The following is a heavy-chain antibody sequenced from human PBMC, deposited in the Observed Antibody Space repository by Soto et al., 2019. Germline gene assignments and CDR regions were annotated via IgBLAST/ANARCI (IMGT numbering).Heavy chain of an antibody. CDR2: IYPGDSDT. Sequence: GESLKISCKDSGYSFTSYWIGWVRQMPGKGLEWMGMIYPGDSDTRYSQSFQGQVTISADKSISTAYLQWSSLKASDTAMYYCARPRTPYDSSGYYYYFDYWGQGTLVTVSS. V-gene: IGHV5-51*01. CDR3: ARPRTPYDSSGYYYYFDY. CDR1: GYSFTSYW. D-gene: IGHD3-22*01. J-gene: IGHJ4*02.